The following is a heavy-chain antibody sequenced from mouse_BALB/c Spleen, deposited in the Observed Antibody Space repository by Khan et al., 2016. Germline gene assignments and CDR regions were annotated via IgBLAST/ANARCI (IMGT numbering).Heavy chain of an antibody. CDR3: ARYYYGGAPWFAY. CDR1: GFSITSDYS. D-gene: IGHD1-1*01. CDR2: IHYSGST. V-gene: IGHV3-1*02. J-gene: IGHJ3*01. Sequence: EVQLQESGPDLVKPSQSLSLTCTVTGFSITSDYSWHWVRQFPGNKLEWMGYIHYSGSTNYNPSLTSRISITRDTSKNQFFLQLNSVTTEDTATFYCARYYYGGAPWFAYWGQGTLVTVSA.